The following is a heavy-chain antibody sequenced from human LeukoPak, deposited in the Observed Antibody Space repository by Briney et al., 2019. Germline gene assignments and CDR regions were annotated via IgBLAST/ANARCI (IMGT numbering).Heavy chain of an antibody. D-gene: IGHD3-16*01. CDR1: GFTFRAYW. CDR3: AREVITFGGFSAWFDP. CDR2: INGAGSEK. J-gene: IGHJ5*02. Sequence: GGSLRLSCVVSGFTFRAYWMTWVRQAPGKGLEWVANINGAGSEKYYVDSVKGRFTISRDNAKNSLFLQMNSLRDEDTAVYYCAREVITFGGFSAWFDPWGQGTLVTVSS. V-gene: IGHV3-7*03.